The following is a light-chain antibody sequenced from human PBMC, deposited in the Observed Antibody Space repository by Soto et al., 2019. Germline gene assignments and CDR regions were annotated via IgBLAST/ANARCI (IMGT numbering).Light chain of an antibody. CDR1: QSLVWSDGNTY. V-gene: IGKV2-30*01. Sequence: DVVMTQSPLSLPVTLGEPASISCRSSQSLVWSDGNTYLNWFHQRPGQSPRRLIYKVSTRDSGVPDRFRGSGSGTDFTRRISRVEAEDVGVCYCMKGPRWRRRLGQGTKVDIK. CDR2: KVS. J-gene: IGKJ1*01. CDR3: MKGPRWRRR.